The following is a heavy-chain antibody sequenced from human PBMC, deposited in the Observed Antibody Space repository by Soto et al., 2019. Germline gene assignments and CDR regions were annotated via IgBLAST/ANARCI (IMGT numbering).Heavy chain of an antibody. CDR2: ISYDGTNK. V-gene: IGHV3-30*04. CDR3: AREPSPYTSGWYGIDF. CDR1: GFMFSAYA. D-gene: IGHD6-19*01. J-gene: IGHJ4*01. Sequence: GGSLRLSCAASGFMFSAYAMLWVRQAPGKGLEWVSAISYDGTNKYYADSIKGRFTISTDNSANTLFLQVNSLRRDDTAMYYCAREPSPYTSGWYGIDFWGHGTLVTVSS.